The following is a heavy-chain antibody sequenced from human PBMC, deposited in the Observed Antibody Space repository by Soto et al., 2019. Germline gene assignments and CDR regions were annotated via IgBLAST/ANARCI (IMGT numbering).Heavy chain of an antibody. Sequence: EVQLVESGGVVVQPGGSLRLSCAASGFTFDDYTMHGVRQAPGKGREWVSLISWDGGSTYYADSVKGRFTISRDNSKNPLYLQMNSLRTEDTALYYCAKESVAGTFDYWGQGTLVTVSS. CDR3: AKESVAGTFDY. D-gene: IGHD6-19*01. J-gene: IGHJ4*02. CDR2: ISWDGGST. CDR1: GFTFDDYT. V-gene: IGHV3-43*01.